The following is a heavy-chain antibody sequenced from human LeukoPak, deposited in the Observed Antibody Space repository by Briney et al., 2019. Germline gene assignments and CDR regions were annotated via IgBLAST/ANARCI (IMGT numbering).Heavy chain of an antibody. Sequence: GASVKVSCKASGYTFTGYYMHWVRQAPGQGLEWMGWINPNSGGTNYAQKFQGRVTMTRDTSISTAYMELSRLRSDDTAVYYCARGVWLRHDWGSRSPRYYMDVWGKGTTVTISS. V-gene: IGHV1-2*02. CDR1: GYTFTGYY. CDR2: INPNSGGT. CDR3: ARGVWLRHDWGSRSPRYYMDV. J-gene: IGHJ6*03. D-gene: IGHD5-12*01.